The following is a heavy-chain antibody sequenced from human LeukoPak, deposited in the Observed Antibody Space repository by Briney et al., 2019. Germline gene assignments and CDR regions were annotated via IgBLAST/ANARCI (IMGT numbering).Heavy chain of an antibody. CDR3: ARDSGWFEDPFDY. CDR2: INWNGGST. Sequence: GGTLRLSCAASGFTFDDYGLSWVRQAPGKGLEWVSTINWNGGSTGYADSVKGRFTISRDNAKNSLYLQMNSLRAEDTALYYCARDSGWFEDPFDYWGQGTLVTVSS. CDR1: GFTFDDYG. D-gene: IGHD6-19*01. J-gene: IGHJ4*02. V-gene: IGHV3-20*04.